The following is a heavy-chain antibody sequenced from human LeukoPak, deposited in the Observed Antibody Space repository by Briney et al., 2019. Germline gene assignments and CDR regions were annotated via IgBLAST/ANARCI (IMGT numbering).Heavy chain of an antibody. Sequence: SETLSLTCTVSGGSISSSSYYWGWIRQPPGKGLEWIGEINHSGSTNYNPSLKSRVTISVDTSKNQFSLKLSSVTAADTAVYYCARANVYYMDVWGKGTTVTVSS. CDR2: INHSGST. D-gene: IGHD2-8*01. CDR3: ARANVYYMDV. CDR1: GGSISSSSYY. V-gene: IGHV4-39*07. J-gene: IGHJ6*03.